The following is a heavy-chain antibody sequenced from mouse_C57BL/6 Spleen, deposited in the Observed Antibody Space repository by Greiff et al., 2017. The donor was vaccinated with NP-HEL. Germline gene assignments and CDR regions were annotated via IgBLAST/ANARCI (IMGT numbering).Heavy chain of an antibody. D-gene: IGHD1-1*01. CDR1: GFSLTSYG. J-gene: IGHJ4*01. V-gene: IGHV2-9*01. CDR2: IWGGGST. Sequence: VQLQQSGPGLVAPSQSLSITCTVSGFSLTSYGVDWVRQPPGKGLEWLGVIWGGGSTNYNSALMSRLSISKDNSKSQVFIKMNRLQTEDTAMYYGAKHQSVYGSSYGYAMDYWGQGTSVTVSS. CDR3: AKHQSVYGSSYGYAMDY.